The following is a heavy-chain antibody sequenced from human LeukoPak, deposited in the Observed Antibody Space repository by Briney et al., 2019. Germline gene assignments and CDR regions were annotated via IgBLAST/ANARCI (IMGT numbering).Heavy chain of an antibody. Sequence: SETLSLTCTVSGGSISSYYWSWIRQPPGKGLEWIGYIYYSGSTHYNPSLKSRVTISVDTSKNQFSLKLTSVTAADTAVYYCAGGIFGVVINAFHIWGQGTMVTVSS. CDR1: GGSISSYY. J-gene: IGHJ3*02. V-gene: IGHV4-59*01. CDR2: IYYSGST. CDR3: AGGIFGVVINAFHI. D-gene: IGHD3-3*01.